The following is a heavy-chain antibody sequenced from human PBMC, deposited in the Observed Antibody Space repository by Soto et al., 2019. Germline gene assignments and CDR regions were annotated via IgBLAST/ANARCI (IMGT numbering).Heavy chain of an antibody. CDR3: ARGPNYDILTGYYTAVDYYYYMDV. D-gene: IGHD3-9*01. CDR2: INPNSGGT. V-gene: IGHV1-2*04. Sequence: GASVKVSCKASGYTFTGYYMHWVRQAPGQGLEWMGWINPNSGGTNYAQKFQGWVTMTRDTSISTAYMELSRLRSDDTAVYYCARGPNYDILTGYYTAVDYYYYMDVWGQGTTVTVAS. J-gene: IGHJ6*03. CDR1: GYTFTGYY.